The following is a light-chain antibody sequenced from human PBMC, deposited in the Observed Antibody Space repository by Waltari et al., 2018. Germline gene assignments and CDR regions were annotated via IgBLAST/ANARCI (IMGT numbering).Light chain of an antibody. CDR1: QSISGSH. J-gene: IGKJ2*01. V-gene: IGKV3-20*01. CDR2: GAS. Sequence: EIVLTHSPGTLSLSPGERATLSCRASQSISGSHLAWYQPISGQAPRLLIYGASSRATGIPDRFSGSGSGTDFTLTIIRLAPEDFAVYYCQQYNSSLLSTFGQGTKVEIK. CDR3: QQYNSSLLST.